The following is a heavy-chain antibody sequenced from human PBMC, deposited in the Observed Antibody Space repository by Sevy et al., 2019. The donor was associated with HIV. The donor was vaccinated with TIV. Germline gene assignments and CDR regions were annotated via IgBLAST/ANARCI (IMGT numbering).Heavy chain of an antibody. D-gene: IGHD3-10*01. V-gene: IGHV3-30*18. CDR3: AKRYYSGSGSYPPFDY. CDR2: ISYDGSHT. J-gene: IGHJ4*02. Sequence: GGSLRLSCAASGFTFSRYGVHWVRQAPGKGLERVAGISYDGSHTYYADSVKGRFTISRDNSKNTLYLQMNSLRAEDTAVYYCAKRYYSGSGSYPPFDYWGQGTLVTVSS. CDR1: GFTFSRYG.